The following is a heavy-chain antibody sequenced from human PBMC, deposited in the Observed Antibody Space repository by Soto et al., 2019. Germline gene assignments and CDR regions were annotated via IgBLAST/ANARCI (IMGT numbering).Heavy chain of an antibody. CDR3: ARLIVGATNGGYYYCGMDV. CDR1: GYSFTSYW. Sequence: GESLKISCKGSGYSFTSYWISWVRQMPGKGLEWMGRIDPSDSYTNYSPSFQGHVTISADKSISTAYLQWSSLKASDTAMYYCARLIVGATNGGYYYCGMDVWGQGTTVTVS. V-gene: IGHV5-10-1*01. CDR2: IDPSDSYT. J-gene: IGHJ6*02. D-gene: IGHD1-26*01.